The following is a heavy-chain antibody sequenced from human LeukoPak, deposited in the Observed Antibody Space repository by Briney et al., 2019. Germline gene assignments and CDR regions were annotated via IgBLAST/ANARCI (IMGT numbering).Heavy chain of an antibody. CDR2: IYYSGST. CDR1: GGSISSYY. J-gene: IGHJ4*02. Sequence: SETLSLTCTVSGGSISSYYWSWIRRPPGKGLEWIGYIYYSGSTNYNPSLKSRVTISVDTSKNQFSLKLSSVTAADTAVYYCARHRRYSSGWYVIFDYWGQGTLVTVSS. V-gene: IGHV4-59*08. CDR3: ARHRRYSSGWYVIFDY. D-gene: IGHD6-19*01.